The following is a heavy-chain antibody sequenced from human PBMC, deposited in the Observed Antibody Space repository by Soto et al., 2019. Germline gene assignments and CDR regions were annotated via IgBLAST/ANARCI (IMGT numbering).Heavy chain of an antibody. Sequence: SETLSLTCSFSGDSVTSHYLTWIRQSPEKGLEWIGYMHYTGFSHYNPSLESRVTISVDSSKNQFSLKLTSVTAADTAVYYCARDGLGNSYDSFDVWGQGTMVTVSS. CDR2: MHYTGFS. V-gene: IGHV4-59*02. J-gene: IGHJ3*01. CDR3: ARDGLGNSYDSFDV. D-gene: IGHD1-7*01. CDR1: GDSVTSHY.